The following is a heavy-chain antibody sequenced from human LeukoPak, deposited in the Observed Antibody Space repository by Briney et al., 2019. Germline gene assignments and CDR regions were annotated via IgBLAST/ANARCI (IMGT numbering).Heavy chain of an antibody. J-gene: IGHJ5*02. CDR1: GGSISSYY. V-gene: IGHV4-59*12. CDR2: IYYSGST. Sequence: SETLSLTCTVSGGSISSYYWSWIRQPPGKGLEWIGYIYYSGSTNYNPSLKSRVTISVDTSKNQFSLKLSSVTAADTAVYYCASEGVAAAGTWFDPWGQGTLVTVSS. D-gene: IGHD6-13*01. CDR3: ASEGVAAAGTWFDP.